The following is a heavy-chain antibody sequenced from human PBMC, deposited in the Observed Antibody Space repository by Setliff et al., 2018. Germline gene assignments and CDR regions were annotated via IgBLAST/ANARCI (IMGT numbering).Heavy chain of an antibody. D-gene: IGHD3-22*01. CDR3: AKVGPRGGYYESRGQLGLDAFDV. V-gene: IGHV3-33*06. CDR1: GFTFNTFA. CDR2: IWFDGSKE. Sequence: GESLKISCAASGFTFNTFAMHWVRQAPGTGLEWLALIWFDGSKEYYADSVKGRFSISRDNSKNTAYLEMNSLRVEDTAVYYCAKVGPRGGYYESRGQLGLDAFDVWGQGTMVTVSS. J-gene: IGHJ3*01.